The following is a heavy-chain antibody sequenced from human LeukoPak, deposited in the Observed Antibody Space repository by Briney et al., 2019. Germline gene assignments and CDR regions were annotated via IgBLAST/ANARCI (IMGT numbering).Heavy chain of an antibody. Sequence: SETLSLTCTVSGGSISSGGYYWSWIRQHPGKGLEWIGYIYYSGSTHYSPSLRSRLTLSLDTSKNQFSLKLTSVTAADTAVYYCARDLSTVTTSAWFDPWGQGTLVTVSS. V-gene: IGHV4-31*03. J-gene: IGHJ5*02. CDR3: ARDLSTVTTSAWFDP. D-gene: IGHD4-17*01. CDR1: GGSISSGGYY. CDR2: IYYSGST.